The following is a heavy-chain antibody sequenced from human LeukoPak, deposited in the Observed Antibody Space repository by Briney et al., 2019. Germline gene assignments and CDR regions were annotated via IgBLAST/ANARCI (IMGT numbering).Heavy chain of an antibody. D-gene: IGHD2-21*02. J-gene: IGHJ4*02. Sequence: GGSLRLSCAASGFTFSSYAMRWVRQAPGKGLEYVSAISSDGGSTYYANSVKGRFTISRDNSKSTLYLQMGSLRAEDMAVYYCARDRYCGGDCYSAMGYWGQGTLVTVSS. CDR2: ISSDGGST. CDR3: ARDRYCGGDCYSAMGY. CDR1: GFTFSSYA. V-gene: IGHV3-64*01.